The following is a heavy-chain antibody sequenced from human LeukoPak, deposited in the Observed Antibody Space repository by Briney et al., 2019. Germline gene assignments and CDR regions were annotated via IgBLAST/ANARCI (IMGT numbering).Heavy chain of an antibody. Sequence: PSETLSLTCTVSGGSFGSYYWSWIRQPAGKGLEWIGRIYTSGSTNYNPSLKSRVDMSVDKSKNQISLKLTSVTAADTAVYYCARGLYPYYYGMDVWGQGTTVTVSS. CDR2: IYTSGST. J-gene: IGHJ6*02. CDR1: GGSFGSYY. CDR3: ARGLYPYYYGMDV. V-gene: IGHV4-4*07. D-gene: IGHD2-2*02.